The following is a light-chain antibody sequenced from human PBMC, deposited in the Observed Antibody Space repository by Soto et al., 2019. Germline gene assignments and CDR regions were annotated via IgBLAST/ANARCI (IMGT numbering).Light chain of an antibody. CDR1: SSNIGAGYD. CDR3: QSYDSSLGYV. CDR2: GNN. Sequence: QSALTQPPSVSGAPGQRVTISCTGSSSNIGAGYDVHWYQQLPGTAPKLLIYGNNNRPSGVPDRFSGSKSGTSASLAITGLQAEDEADYYCQSYDSSLGYVFGTGTKVTLL. V-gene: IGLV1-40*01. J-gene: IGLJ1*01.